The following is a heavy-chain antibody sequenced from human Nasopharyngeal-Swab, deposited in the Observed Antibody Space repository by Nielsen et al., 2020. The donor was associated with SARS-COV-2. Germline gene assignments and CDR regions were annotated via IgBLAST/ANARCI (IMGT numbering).Heavy chain of an antibody. CDR1: GFTFRDYS. D-gene: IGHD3-3*01. CDR3: ARGTVFGVANGMDV. V-gene: IGHV3-21*01. J-gene: IGHJ6*02. CDR2: IGRYGTDI. Sequence: GESLKISCAASGFTFRDYSMNWVRQAPGKGLEWVSSIGRYGTDIFHADSVKGRFSVFRDAANKSIYLQMRSLRAEDTAVYYCARGTVFGVANGMDVWGQGITVTVSS.